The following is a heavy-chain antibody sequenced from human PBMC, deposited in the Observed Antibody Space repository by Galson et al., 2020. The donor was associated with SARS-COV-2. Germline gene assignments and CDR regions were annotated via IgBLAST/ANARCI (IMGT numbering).Heavy chain of an antibody. CDR1: GFTFSSFG. CDR3: AKVYDVTMVVAAAFGY. D-gene: IGHD2-15*01. CDR2: ISGAGGNT. V-gene: IGHV3-23*01. J-gene: IGHJ4*02. Sequence: GESLKISCAASGFTFSSFGMNWVRQAPGKGLEWVAAISGAGGNTYYADSVKGRFTISRDNPKNTLYLQMNSLRAEDTALYYCAKVYDVTMVVAAAFGYWGQGTLLTVSS.